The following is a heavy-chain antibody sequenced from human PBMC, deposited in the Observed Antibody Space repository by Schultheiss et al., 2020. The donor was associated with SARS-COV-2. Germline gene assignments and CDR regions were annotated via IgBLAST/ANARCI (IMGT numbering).Heavy chain of an antibody. Sequence: SETLSLTCTVSGGSVSSGSYYWSWIRQPPGKGLEWIGYIYYSGSTYYNPSLKSRVTISVDTSKNQFSLKLSSVTAADTAVYYCARLYSAYDKGDYWGQGTLVTVSS. CDR1: GGSVSSGSYY. V-gene: IGHV4-61*01. D-gene: IGHD5-12*01. J-gene: IGHJ4*02. CDR2: IYYSGST. CDR3: ARLYSAYDKGDY.